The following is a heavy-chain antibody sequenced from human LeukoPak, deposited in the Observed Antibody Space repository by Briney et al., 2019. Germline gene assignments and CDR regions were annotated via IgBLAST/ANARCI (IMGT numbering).Heavy chain of an antibody. J-gene: IGHJ3*02. Sequence: PSQTLSPTCTVSGGSISSGGYYWSWIRQHPGKGLEWIGYIYYSGSTYYNPSLKSRVTISVDTSKNQFSLKLSSVTAADTAVYYCARSYDFWSGPSFDIWGQGTMVTVSS. CDR3: ARSYDFWSGPSFDI. CDR1: GGSISSGGYY. D-gene: IGHD3-3*01. CDR2: IYYSGST. V-gene: IGHV4-31*03.